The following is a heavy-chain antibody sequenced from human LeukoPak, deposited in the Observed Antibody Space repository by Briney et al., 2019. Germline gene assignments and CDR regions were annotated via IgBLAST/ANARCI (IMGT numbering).Heavy chain of an antibody. CDR2: INTYTGNP. V-gene: IGHV7-4-1*01. CDR3: ARLVAAGGSGSFDR. J-gene: IGHJ5*02. D-gene: IGHD6-13*01. CDR1: GYTFTTYA. Sequence: ASVKVSCKASGYTFTTYAMNWLRQAPGQGLEWMGWINTYTGNPTYAQDFTGRFVFSLDTSVSTAYLQIYSLKAEDTAVYYCARLVAAGGSGSFDRGGQGTLVTVSS.